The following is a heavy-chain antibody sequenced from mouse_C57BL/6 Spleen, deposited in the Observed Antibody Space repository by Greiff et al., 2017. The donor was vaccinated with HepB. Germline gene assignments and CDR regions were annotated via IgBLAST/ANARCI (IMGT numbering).Heavy chain of an antibody. V-gene: IGHV1-82*01. Sequence: QVQLQQSGPELVKPGASVKISCKASGYAFSSSWMNWVKQRPGKGLEWIGRIYPGDGDTNYNGTFKGKATLTADKSSSTAYMQLSSLTSEDSAVYFCAIPPSYGYAMDYWGQGTSVTVSS. CDR3: AIPPSYGYAMDY. CDR1: GYAFSSSW. CDR2: IYPGDGDT. D-gene: IGHD1-1*01. J-gene: IGHJ4*01.